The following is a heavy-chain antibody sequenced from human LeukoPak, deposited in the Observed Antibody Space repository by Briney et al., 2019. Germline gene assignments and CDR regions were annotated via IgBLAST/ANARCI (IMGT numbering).Heavy chain of an antibody. CDR2: ISSGSTYI. J-gene: IGHJ5*01. V-gene: IGHV3-21*01. CDR3: TRAGYSSGFDS. D-gene: IGHD6-19*01. Sequence: GGSLRLSCAASGFSFNTYSMNWVRQAPGKGLEWVSYISSGSTYIYYADSVKGRFTISRDNAKNTLYLQMNSLIAEDTAVYFCTRAGYSSGFDSWGQGTLVTVSS. CDR1: GFSFNTYS.